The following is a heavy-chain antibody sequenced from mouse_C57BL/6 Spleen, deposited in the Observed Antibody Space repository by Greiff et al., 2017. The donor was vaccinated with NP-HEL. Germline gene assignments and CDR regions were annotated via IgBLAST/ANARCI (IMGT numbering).Heavy chain of an antibody. Sequence: DVQLVESGAELVRPGASVKLSCTASGFNIKDDYMHWVKQRPEQGLEWIGWIDPENGDTEYASKFQGKATITADTSSNTAYLQLSSLTSEDTAVYYCTTLTTPSYWGQGTLVTVSA. D-gene: IGHD1-1*01. CDR3: TTLTTPSY. CDR1: GFNIKDDY. V-gene: IGHV14-4*01. CDR2: IDPENGDT. J-gene: IGHJ3*01.